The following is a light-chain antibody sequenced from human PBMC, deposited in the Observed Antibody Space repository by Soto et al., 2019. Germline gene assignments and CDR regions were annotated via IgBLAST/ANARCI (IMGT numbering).Light chain of an antibody. CDR2: WAS. CDR3: QQYYSTPVT. Sequence: DIVMTQSPDSLAVSLGERATINCKSSQSVLYSSNNKNYLAWYQQKPGQPLKLLIYWASTRESGVPDRFSGSGSGTDFTLTISSLQAEDVAVYYCQQYYSTPVTFGPGTKVDIK. CDR1: QSVLYSSNNKNY. V-gene: IGKV4-1*01. J-gene: IGKJ3*01.